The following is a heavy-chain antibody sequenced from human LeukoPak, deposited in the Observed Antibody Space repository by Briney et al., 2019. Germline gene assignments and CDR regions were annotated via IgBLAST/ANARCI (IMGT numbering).Heavy chain of an antibody. CDR1: GGSISSSSYY. CDR3: ARLQGYGLYAFDI. J-gene: IGHJ3*02. CDR2: MYYSGST. D-gene: IGHD4-17*01. Sequence: RTSETLSLTCTVSGGSISSSSYYWGWIRQPPGKGLEWIGSMYYSGSTYYNPYLKSRVTISVDTSKNQFSLKLSSVTDADTAVYYCARLQGYGLYAFDIWGQGTMVTVSS. V-gene: IGHV4-39*01.